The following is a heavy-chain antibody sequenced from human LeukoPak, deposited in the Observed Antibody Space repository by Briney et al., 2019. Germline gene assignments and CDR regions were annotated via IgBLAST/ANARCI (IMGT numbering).Heavy chain of an antibody. CDR2: ISGSGGST. V-gene: IGHV3-23*01. CDR1: GFTFSSYA. CDR3: AKTYSSGWSGFDY. Sequence: GGSLRLSCAASGFTFSSYAMSWVRQAPGKGLEWVSAISGSGGSTYYADSVKGRLTISRDNSKNPLYLQMNSLRAEDTAVYCCAKTYSSGWSGFDYWGQGNLVTVSS. J-gene: IGHJ4*02. D-gene: IGHD6-19*01.